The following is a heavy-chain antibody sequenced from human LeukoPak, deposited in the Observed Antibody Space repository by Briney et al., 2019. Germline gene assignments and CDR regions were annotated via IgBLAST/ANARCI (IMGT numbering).Heavy chain of an antibody. CDR1: GFTFSSYS. CDR2: ISSSSSYI. D-gene: IGHD3-22*01. CDR3: GYYDSSGYYPDY. V-gene: IGHV3-21*01. Sequence: GGSLRLSCAASGFTFSSYSVNWVRQAPGKGLEWVSSISSSSSYIYYADSVKGRFTISRDNAKNSLYLQMNSLRAEDTAVYYCGYYDSSGYYPDYWGLGTLVTVSS. J-gene: IGHJ4*02.